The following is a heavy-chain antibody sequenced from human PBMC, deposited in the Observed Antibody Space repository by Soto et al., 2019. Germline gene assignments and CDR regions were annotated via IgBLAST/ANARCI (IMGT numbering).Heavy chain of an antibody. Sequence: GGSLRLSCAASGFTFSSYAMSWVRQAPGKGLEWVSAISGSGGSTYYADSVKGRFTISRDDSKNTPYLQMNSLRAEDTAVYYCAKLGSDLWYYFDYWGQGTLVTVSS. J-gene: IGHJ4*02. D-gene: IGHD3-10*01. V-gene: IGHV3-23*01. CDR2: ISGSGGST. CDR1: GFTFSSYA. CDR3: AKLGSDLWYYFDY.